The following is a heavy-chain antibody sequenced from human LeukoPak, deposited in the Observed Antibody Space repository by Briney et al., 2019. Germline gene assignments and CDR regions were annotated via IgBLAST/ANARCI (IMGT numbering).Heavy chain of an antibody. V-gene: IGHV3-11*04. J-gene: IGHJ3*02. Sequence: PGGSLRLSCAASGFTFSDYYMSWIRQAPGKGLEWVSYISSSGSTIYYADSVKGRFTISRDNAKNSLYLQMNSLRAEDTAVYYCARSPYYDFWSGYSLDAFDIWGQGTMVTVSS. CDR3: ARSPYYDFWSGYSLDAFDI. D-gene: IGHD3-3*01. CDR2: ISSSGSTI. CDR1: GFTFSDYY.